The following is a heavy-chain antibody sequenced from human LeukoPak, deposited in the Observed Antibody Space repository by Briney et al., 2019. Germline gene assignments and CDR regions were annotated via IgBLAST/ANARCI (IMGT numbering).Heavy chain of an antibody. CDR3: AKDQGRNYYYYMDV. CDR2: ISWNSGSI. CDR1: GFTFDDYG. J-gene: IGHJ6*03. V-gene: IGHV3-9*03. Sequence: GGSLRLSCAASGFTFDDYGMSWVRQAPGKGLEWVSGISWNSGSIGYADSVKGRFTISRDNAKNSLYLQMNSLRAEDMALYYCAKDQGRNYYYYMDVWGKGTTVTVSS.